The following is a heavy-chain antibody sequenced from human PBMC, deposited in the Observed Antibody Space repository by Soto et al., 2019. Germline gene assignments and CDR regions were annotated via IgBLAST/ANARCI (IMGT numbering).Heavy chain of an antibody. CDR3: VRDGTKTLRDWFDP. J-gene: IGHJ5*02. CDR1: GASISGFY. Sequence: TLSLTCTFSGASISGFYWSWIRKSAGKGLEWIGRIYATGTTDYNPSLKSRVMMSVDTSKKQFSLKLRSVTAADTAVYYCVRDGTKTLRDWFDPWGQGISVTVSS. D-gene: IGHD1-1*01. CDR2: IYATGTT. V-gene: IGHV4-4*07.